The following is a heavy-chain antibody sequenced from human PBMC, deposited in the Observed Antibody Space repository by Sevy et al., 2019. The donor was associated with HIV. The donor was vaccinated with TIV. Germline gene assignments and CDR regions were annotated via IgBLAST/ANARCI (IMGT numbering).Heavy chain of an antibody. J-gene: IGHJ4*02. V-gene: IGHV3-7*01. CDR2: INQDGSEM. CDR3: ARRYFDL. Sequence: GSLRLPCKASGFSFTDFWMQWVRQVPGKGPEWVANINQDGSEMYYVDSVKGRFTISRDNAESALYLQMHGLRAEDAATYFCARRYFDLWGQGTVVTVSS. CDR1: GFSFTDFW.